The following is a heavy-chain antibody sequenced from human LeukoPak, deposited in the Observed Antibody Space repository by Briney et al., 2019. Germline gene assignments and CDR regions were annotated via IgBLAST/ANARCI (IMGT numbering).Heavy chain of an antibody. CDR1: GGSMNNYY. Sequence: PSETLSLTCIVSGGSMNNYYWGWIRQPAEKGLEWIGRIRTTGSTNYNPSLNSRVTMSLDTSKKQFSLKLTSVTAADTAVYYCAGHHPRNTVDFWGQGTLVTVSS. D-gene: IGHD2/OR15-2a*01. V-gene: IGHV4-4*07. CDR3: AGHHPRNTVDF. J-gene: IGHJ4*02. CDR2: IRTTGST.